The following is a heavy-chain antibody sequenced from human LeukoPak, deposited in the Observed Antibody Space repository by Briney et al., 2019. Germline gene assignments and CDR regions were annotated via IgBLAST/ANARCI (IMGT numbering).Heavy chain of an antibody. V-gene: IGHV2-5*01. CDR3: AHRLLGSGWYRAFDS. Sequence: SGPTLANPTQTLTLTCSFSGFSLRPSAVGVGWIRQPPGKALEWLALSYWNDEKRYNPSLKSRLTITKDTSKNQVVLTMTNMDPVDTATYYCAHRLLGSGWYRAFDSWGQGTLVTVSS. D-gene: IGHD6-19*01. CDR2: SYWNDEK. CDR1: GFSLRPSAVG. J-gene: IGHJ4*02.